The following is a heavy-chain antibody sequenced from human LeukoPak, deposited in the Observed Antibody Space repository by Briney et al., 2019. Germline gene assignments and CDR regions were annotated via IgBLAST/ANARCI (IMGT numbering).Heavy chain of an antibody. Sequence: SETLSLTCTVSGGSVSSGSYYWSWIRQPPGKGLEWIGYIYYSGSTNYNPSLKSRVTISVDTSKNQFSLKLSSVTAADTAVYYCARDRIPHCSSTSCLYYYYYGMDVWGQGTTVTVPS. V-gene: IGHV4-61*01. CDR2: IYYSGST. CDR3: ARDRIPHCSSTSCLYYYYYGMDV. CDR1: GGSVSSGSYY. D-gene: IGHD2-2*01. J-gene: IGHJ6*02.